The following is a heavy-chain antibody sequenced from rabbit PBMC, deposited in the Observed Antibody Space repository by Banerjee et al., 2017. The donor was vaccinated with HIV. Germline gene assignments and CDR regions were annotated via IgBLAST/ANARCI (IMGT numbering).Heavy chain of an antibody. Sequence: QSLEESGGDLVKPEGSLTLTCTASGFSFSSGYYMCWVRQAPGKGLEWIACIYGGSSGTTYYANWAKGRFTISKTSSTTVTLQMTSLTAADTATYFCARYTGSTYAGFNLWGQGTLVTVS. CDR3: ARYTGSTYAGFNL. CDR1: GFSFSSGYY. CDR2: IYGGSSGTT. D-gene: IGHD8-1*01. J-gene: IGHJ4*01. V-gene: IGHV1S40*01.